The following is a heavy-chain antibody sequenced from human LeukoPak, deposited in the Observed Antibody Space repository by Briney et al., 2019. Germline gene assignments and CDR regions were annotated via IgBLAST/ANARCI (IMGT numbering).Heavy chain of an antibody. CDR3: ARGGQQLGENWFDP. CDR1: GYTFTGYY. Sequence: ASVKVSRKASGYTFTGYYMHWVRQAPGQGLEWMGWINPNSGGTNYAQKFQGWVTMTRDTSISTAYMELSRLRSDDTAVYYCARGGQQLGENWFDPWGQGTLVTVSS. J-gene: IGHJ5*02. V-gene: IGHV1-2*04. CDR2: INPNSGGT. D-gene: IGHD6-13*01.